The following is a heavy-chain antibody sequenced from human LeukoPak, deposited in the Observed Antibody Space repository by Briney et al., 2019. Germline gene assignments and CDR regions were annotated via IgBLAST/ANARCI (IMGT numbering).Heavy chain of an antibody. J-gene: IGHJ3*02. CDR2: IYYSGST. Sequence: PSGTLSLTCTVSGGSISSSSYYWGWIRQPPGKGLEWIGSIYYSGSTYYNPTLKSRVTISVDTSKSQFSLKLSSVTAADTAMYYCASLPRYCSGGTCRDTFDIWGQGTMVTVSS. CDR1: GGSISSSSYY. V-gene: IGHV4-39*01. CDR3: ASLPRYCSGGTCRDTFDI. D-gene: IGHD2-15*01.